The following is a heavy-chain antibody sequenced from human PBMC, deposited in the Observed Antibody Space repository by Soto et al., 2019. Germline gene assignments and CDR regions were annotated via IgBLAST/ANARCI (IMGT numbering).Heavy chain of an antibody. CDR1: GGSFSGYY. CDR2: INHSGST. V-gene: IGHV4-34*01. Sequence: QVQLQQWGAGLLKPSETLSLTCAVYGGSFSGYYWSWIRQPPGKGLEWIGEINHSGSTNYNPSLKSRVTISVDTSKNQFSLKLSSVTAADTAVYYCARGRYYYDHRTPPDYWGQGTLVTVSS. CDR3: ARGRYYYDHRTPPDY. D-gene: IGHD3-22*01. J-gene: IGHJ4*02.